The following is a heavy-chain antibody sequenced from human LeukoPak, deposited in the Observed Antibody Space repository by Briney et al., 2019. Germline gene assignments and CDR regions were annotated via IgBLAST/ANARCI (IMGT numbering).Heavy chain of an antibody. Sequence: SVKVSCKASGGTFSSYAISWVRQAPGQGLEWMGGIIPIFGTANYAQKFQGRVTITADESTSTAYMELSSLRSEDMAVYYCARAGSDYCGGDCPNFDYWGQGSLVTVSS. D-gene: IGHD2-21*02. CDR2: IIPIFGTA. CDR3: ARAGSDYCGGDCPNFDY. CDR1: GGTFSSYA. V-gene: IGHV1-69*01. J-gene: IGHJ4*02.